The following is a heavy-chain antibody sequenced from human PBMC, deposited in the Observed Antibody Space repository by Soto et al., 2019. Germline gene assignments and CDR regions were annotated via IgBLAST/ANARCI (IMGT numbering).Heavy chain of an antibody. CDR1: GGSFTSNNW. CDR3: ASRDPGTSVDY. V-gene: IGHV4-4*02. Sequence: ESLSLSGAVSGGSFTSNNWWTWVRQPPGQGLEWIGEIYRTGSTNYNPSLKSRVTISLDKSENQFSLKVTSLTAADTAVYYCASRDPGTSVDYWGQGTLVTVCS. J-gene: IGHJ4*02. CDR2: IYRTGST. D-gene: IGHD1-7*01.